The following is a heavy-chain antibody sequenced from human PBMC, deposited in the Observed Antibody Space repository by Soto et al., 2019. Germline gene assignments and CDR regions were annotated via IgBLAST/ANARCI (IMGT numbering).Heavy chain of an antibody. Sequence: QLQLQESGPGLVKPSETLSLTCTVSGGSISSSSYYWGWIRQPPGKGLEWIGSIYYSGSTYYNPSLKSRVTISVDTSKNQFSLKLSSVTAADTAVYYCARRGRAVAGHYWGQGTLVTVSS. J-gene: IGHJ4*02. D-gene: IGHD6-19*01. V-gene: IGHV4-39*01. CDR3: ARRGRAVAGHY. CDR2: IYYSGST. CDR1: GGSISSSSYY.